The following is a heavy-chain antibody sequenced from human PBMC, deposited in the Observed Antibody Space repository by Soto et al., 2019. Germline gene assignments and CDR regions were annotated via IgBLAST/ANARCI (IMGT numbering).Heavy chain of an antibody. V-gene: IGHV1-69*08. CDR1: GGTFSSYT. J-gene: IGHJ6*02. D-gene: IGHD4-17*01. CDR3: ARDYGDYEVYYYYYGMDV. Sequence: QVQLVQSGAEVKKPGSSVKVSYKASGGTFSSYTISWVRQAPGQGLEWMGRIIPILGIANYAQKFQGRVTITADKSTSTAYMELSSLRSEDTAVYYCARDYGDYEVYYYYYGMDVWGQGTTVTVSS. CDR2: IIPILGIA.